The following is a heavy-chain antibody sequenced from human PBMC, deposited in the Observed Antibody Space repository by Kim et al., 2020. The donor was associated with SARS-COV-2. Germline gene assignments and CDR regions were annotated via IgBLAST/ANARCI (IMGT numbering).Heavy chain of an antibody. V-gene: IGHV5-51*01. J-gene: IGHJ3*02. CDR3: ASAVPAAIAPSSGSYVGAFDI. CDR1: GYSFTSYW. Sequence: GESLKISCKGSGYSFTSYWIGWVRQMPGKGLEWMGIIYPGDSDTRYSPSFQGQVTISADKSISTTYLQWSSLKASDTAMYYCASAVPAAIAPSSGSYVGAFDIWGQGTMVTVSS. CDR2: IYPGDSDT. D-gene: IGHD2-2*01.